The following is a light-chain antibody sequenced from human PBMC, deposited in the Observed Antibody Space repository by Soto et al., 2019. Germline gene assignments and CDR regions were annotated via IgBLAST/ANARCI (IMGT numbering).Light chain of an antibody. J-gene: IGLJ3*02. CDR2: EGS. Sequence: QSALTQPASVSGSPGQSITISCTGTSSDVGSYNLVSWYQQHTGKAPKLMIYEGSKRPSGVSNRFSGSKSGNTASLTISGLQAEDEADYYFCSYAGSRTMVFGGGTKVTVL. V-gene: IGLV2-23*01. CDR1: SSDVGSYNL. CDR3: CSYAGSRTMV.